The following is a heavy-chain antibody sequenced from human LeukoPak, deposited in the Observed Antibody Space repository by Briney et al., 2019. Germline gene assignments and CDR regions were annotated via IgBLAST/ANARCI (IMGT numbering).Heavy chain of an antibody. CDR1: GFTFSSYS. D-gene: IGHD5-12*01. Sequence: GGSLRLYCAASGFTFSSYSMNWVRQAPGKGLEWVSSISSSSSYIYYADSVKGRFTISRDNAKNSLYLQMNSLRAEDTAVYYCARDKGGYEPIDYWGQGTLVTVSS. CDR2: ISSSSSYI. CDR3: ARDKGGYEPIDY. V-gene: IGHV3-21*01. J-gene: IGHJ4*02.